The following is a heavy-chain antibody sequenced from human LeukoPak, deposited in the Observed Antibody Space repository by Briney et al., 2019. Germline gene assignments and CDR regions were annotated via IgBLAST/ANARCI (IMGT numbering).Heavy chain of an antibody. D-gene: IGHD2-15*01. CDR2: IYYSGST. Sequence: SQTLSLTCIVSGGSISSGDYYWSWIRQPPGKGLEWIGYIYYSGSTYYNPSLKSRVTISVDTSKNQFSLKLSSVTAADTAVYYCAREGGYCSGGSCCCFDYWGQGTLVTVSS. CDR1: GGSISSGDYY. CDR3: AREGGYCSGGSCCCFDY. V-gene: IGHV4-30-4*01. J-gene: IGHJ4*02.